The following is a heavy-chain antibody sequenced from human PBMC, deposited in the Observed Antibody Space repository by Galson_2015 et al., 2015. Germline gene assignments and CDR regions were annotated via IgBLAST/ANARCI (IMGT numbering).Heavy chain of an antibody. CDR3: ARRRFGELLDY. CDR2: IKQDGSEK. D-gene: IGHD3-10*01. Sequence: SLRLSCAVSEFTFSSYWMSWVRQAPGKGLEWVANIKQDGSEKYYVDSVTGRFTISRDNAKNSLYLQMNSLRGEDTAVYYCARRRFGELLDYWGQGALVTVSS. CDR1: EFTFSSYW. J-gene: IGHJ4*02. V-gene: IGHV3-7*01.